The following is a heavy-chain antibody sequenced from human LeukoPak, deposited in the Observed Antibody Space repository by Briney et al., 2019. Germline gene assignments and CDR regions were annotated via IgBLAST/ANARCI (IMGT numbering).Heavy chain of an antibody. J-gene: IGHJ5*02. D-gene: IGHD5-12*01. CDR3: ARVDIVTTNWFDP. V-gene: IGHV4-39*02. CDR2: INHRGTT. Sequence: SETLSLTCTVSGGSISSSSYYWTWIRQPPGKGLEWIGEINHRGTTTYNPSLKSRVTISVDTPKNQFSLKLNSVTAADTAVYYCARVDIVTTNWFDPWGQGTLVIVSP. CDR1: GGSISSSSYY.